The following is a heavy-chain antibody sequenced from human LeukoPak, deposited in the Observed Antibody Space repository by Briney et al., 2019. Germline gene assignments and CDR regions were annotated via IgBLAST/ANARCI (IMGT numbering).Heavy chain of an antibody. CDR2: TYYRSKWYN. CDR3: AREVSWSGYYKIDY. CDR1: GDSVSSNSAA. Sequence: SQTLSLTCAISGDSVSSNSAAWNWIRQSPSRGLEWLGRTYYRSKWYNGYAVSVKSRITINPHTSKNQFSLQLDSVTPEDTAVYYCAREVSWSGYYKIDYWGQGTLVTVSS. D-gene: IGHD3-3*01. V-gene: IGHV6-1*01. J-gene: IGHJ4*02.